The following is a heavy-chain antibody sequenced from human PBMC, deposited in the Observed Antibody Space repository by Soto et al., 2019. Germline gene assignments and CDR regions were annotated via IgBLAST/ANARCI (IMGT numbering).Heavy chain of an antibody. CDR1: GFTVSTNY. D-gene: IGHD2-2*01. V-gene: IGHV3-53*01. Sequence: GGSLRLSCVASGFTVSTNYMSWVRQAPGKGLEWVSVIYRGGTTYYADSVKGRFTISRDNSKNTLYLQMNSLRAEDTAIYYCEREGQLLVFDYWGQGTLVTVSS. CDR2: IYRGGTT. CDR3: EREGQLLVFDY. J-gene: IGHJ4*02.